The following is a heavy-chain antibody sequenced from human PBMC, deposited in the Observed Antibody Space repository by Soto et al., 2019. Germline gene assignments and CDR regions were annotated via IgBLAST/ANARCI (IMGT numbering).Heavy chain of an antibody. CDR1: GYSFTSYG. D-gene: IGHD6-13*01. CDR2: INTYNGNT. V-gene: IGHV1-18*01. Sequence: QVQLVQSGAEVKKPGASVKVSCKASGYSFTSYGITWVRQAPGQGLEWMGWINTYNGNTNDAQKLQGRVTMTTDTSTSTAYMELRSLRSDDTAVYYCAREPAAGYWFDPWGQGTLVTVSS. J-gene: IGHJ5*02. CDR3: AREPAAGYWFDP.